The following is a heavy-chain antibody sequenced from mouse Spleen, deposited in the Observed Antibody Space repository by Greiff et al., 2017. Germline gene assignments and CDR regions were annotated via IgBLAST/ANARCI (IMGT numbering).Heavy chain of an antibody. D-gene: IGHD1-1*01. CDR1: GFSFNTYA. V-gene: IGHV10-1*01. CDR3: VRHRHYYGREAMDY. CDR2: IRSKSNNYAT. J-gene: IGHJ4*01. Sequence: EVKLVESGGGLVQPKGSLKLSCAASGFSFNTYAMNWVRQAPGKGLEWVARIRSKSNNYATYYADSVKDRFTISRDDSESMLYLQMNNLKTEDTAMYYCVRHRHYYGREAMDYWGQGTSVTVSS.